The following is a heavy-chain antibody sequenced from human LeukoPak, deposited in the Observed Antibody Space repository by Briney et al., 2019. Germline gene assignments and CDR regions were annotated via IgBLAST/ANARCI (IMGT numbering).Heavy chain of an antibody. D-gene: IGHD4-17*01. CDR2: IYIDGGTT. CDR1: GFTFSSYW. CDR3: ARDGRSDYPKFDY. Sequence: QPGGSLRLSCAASGFTFSSYWMHWVRQAPGKGLVRVSRIYIDGGTTTYADSVKGRFTISRDNTKNTLYLQMNSLRAEDTAVYYCARDGRSDYPKFDYWGQGALVTVSS. J-gene: IGHJ4*02. V-gene: IGHV3-74*01.